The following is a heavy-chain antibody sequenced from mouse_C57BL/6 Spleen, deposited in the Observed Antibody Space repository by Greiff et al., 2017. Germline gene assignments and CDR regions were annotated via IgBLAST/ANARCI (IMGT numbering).Heavy chain of an antibody. CDR3: ARERIYYYGSSYVSYFGY. CDR1: GFTFSDYG. V-gene: IGHV5-17*01. D-gene: IGHD1-1*01. CDR2: ISSGSSTI. Sequence: EVMLVESGGGLVKPGGSLKLSCAASGFTFSDYGMHWVRQAPEKGLEWVAYISSGSSTIYYADTVKGRFTISRDNAKNTLFLQMTSLRSEDTAMYYCARERIYYYGSSYVSYFGYWGQGTTLTVSS. J-gene: IGHJ2*01.